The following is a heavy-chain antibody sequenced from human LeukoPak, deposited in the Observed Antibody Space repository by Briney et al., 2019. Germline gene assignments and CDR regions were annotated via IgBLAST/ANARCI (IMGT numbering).Heavy chain of an antibody. J-gene: IGHJ4*02. CDR1: GGSISGSISGTY. V-gene: IGHV4-4*07. Sequence: SETLSLTCTVSGGSISGSISGTYWSWVRQPAGKGLEWIGRIHSSGSPKYNPSLKSRVTMSVDTSKNQLFLRLTSVTAADTALYYCARGSQNYYNPFDNWGQGTLVTVSS. CDR3: ARGSQNYYNPFDN. CDR2: IHSSGSP. D-gene: IGHD3-10*01.